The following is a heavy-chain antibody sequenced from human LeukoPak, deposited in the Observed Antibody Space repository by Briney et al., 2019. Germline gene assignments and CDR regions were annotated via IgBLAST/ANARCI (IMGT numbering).Heavy chain of an antibody. Sequence: PGGSLRLSCSASGFTFNNYAMHWVRQAPGKGLEYVSAISSHGHSTYYTDSLKGRFTISRDNSKNTVYLQMSGLRAEDTAVYYCMKDEANDAFDIWGQGTMVTVSS. V-gene: IGHV3-64D*09. CDR3: MKDEANDAFDI. CDR2: ISSHGHST. CDR1: GFTFNNYA. J-gene: IGHJ3*02.